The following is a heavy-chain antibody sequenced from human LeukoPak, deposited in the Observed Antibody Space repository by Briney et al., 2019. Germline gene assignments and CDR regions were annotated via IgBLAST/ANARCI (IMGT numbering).Heavy chain of an antibody. J-gene: IGHJ4*02. CDR2: ISGSSSYI. V-gene: IGHV3-21*01. D-gene: IGHD3-10*01. Sequence: GGSLRLSCAASGFTFSSYSMNWVRQAPGKGLEGVSSISGSSSYIYYADSVKGRFTISRDNAKNSLYLQMNSLRAEDTAMYYCARGLWFGELGFDYWGQGTLVTVSS. CDR3: ARGLWFGELGFDY. CDR1: GFTFSSYS.